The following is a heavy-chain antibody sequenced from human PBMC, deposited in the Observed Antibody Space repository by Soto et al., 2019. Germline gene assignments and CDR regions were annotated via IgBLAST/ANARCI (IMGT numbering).Heavy chain of an antibody. CDR1: GFTFSTHA. D-gene: IGHD6-13*01. CDR3: ARDQTGITTAGGGRIDH. V-gene: IGHV3-30-3*01. CDR2: VYFDGSNK. Sequence: QVQLVESGGGVVQPGRSLRLSCAASGFTFSTHAMHWVRQAPGKGLECVAIVYFDGSNKYYADSVKGRFTISRDNSKNTLDLQMSGLTPKDTAVYYCARDQTGITTAGGGRIDHWGQGTLVTVSS. J-gene: IGHJ4*02.